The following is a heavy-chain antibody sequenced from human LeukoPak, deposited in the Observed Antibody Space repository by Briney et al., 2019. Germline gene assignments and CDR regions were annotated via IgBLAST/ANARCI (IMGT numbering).Heavy chain of an antibody. CDR2: INHSGST. Sequence: SETLSLTCAVYGGSFSGYYWSWIRQPPGKGLEWIGEINHSGSTNYNPSLKSRVTISVDTSKNQFSLKLSSVTAADTAVYYCSSTDIAAAGSSGYWGQGTLVTVSS. J-gene: IGHJ4*02. CDR1: GGSFSGYY. CDR3: SSTDIAAAGSSGY. D-gene: IGHD6-13*01. V-gene: IGHV4-34*03.